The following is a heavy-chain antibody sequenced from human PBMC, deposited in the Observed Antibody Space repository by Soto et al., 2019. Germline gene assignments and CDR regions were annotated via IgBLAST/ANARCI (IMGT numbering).Heavy chain of an antibody. CDR2: IYIGGTT. CDR1: GFTVNTND. J-gene: IGHJ4*02. Sequence: GGSLRLSCAVSGFTVNTNDMSWVRQAPGKGPEWVSVIYIGGTTYYADSVKGRFTISRDNSKKSLYLQMNSLRAEDTAVYFCARMTSSLSPGRWGQGTLVTVSS. D-gene: IGHD2-2*01. V-gene: IGHV3-66*01. CDR3: ARMTSSLSPGR.